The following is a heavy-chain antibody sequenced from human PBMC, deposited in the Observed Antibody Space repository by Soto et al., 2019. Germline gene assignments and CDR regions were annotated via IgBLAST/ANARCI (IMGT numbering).Heavy chain of an antibody. CDR2: ISAYNGNT. V-gene: IGHV1-18*01. CDR1: GYTFTSYG. D-gene: IGHD3-9*01. CDR3: ARVGYDILTGYYPDY. J-gene: IGHJ4*02. Sequence: ASSEDSCKASGYTFTSYGISWVRQAPGQGLEWMGWISAYNGNTNYAQKLQGRVTMTTDTSTSTAYMELRSLRSDDTAVYYCARVGYDILTGYYPDYWAQGTLVTVSS.